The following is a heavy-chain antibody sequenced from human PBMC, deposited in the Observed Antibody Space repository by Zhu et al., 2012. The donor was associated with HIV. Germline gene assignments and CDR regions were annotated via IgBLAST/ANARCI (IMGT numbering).Heavy chain of an antibody. CDR3: ASLRVTATGASFDY. J-gene: IGHJ4*01. CDR2: NNHSGRT. D-gene: IGHD2-21*02. Sequence: QVRLQQWGAGLLKPSETLSLTCAVYGGSFTDYYWTWIRQPPGKTLEWIGENNHSGRTNYNPSLKSRITFLLDKSKNQFSLKLDSVTAADTAVYYCASLRVTATGASFDYWGHGNLVTVSS. CDR1: GGSFTDYY. V-gene: IGHV4-34*02.